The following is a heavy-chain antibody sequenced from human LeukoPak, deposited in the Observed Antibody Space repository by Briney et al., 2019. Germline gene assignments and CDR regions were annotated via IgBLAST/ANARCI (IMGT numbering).Heavy chain of an antibody. CDR3: ARALGSSWDSSLDS. V-gene: IGHV3-30*04. D-gene: IGHD6-13*01. CDR1: GFTFSNYA. CDR2: ISYDGSVE. Sequence: GRSLRLSCAASGFTFSNYAMHWVRQAPGKGLEWVALISYDGSVEKNAASVKGRFTISRDNSKNTLYLQMNSLRTEDTAVYYCARALGSSWDSSLDSWGQGTLVPVPS. J-gene: IGHJ4*02.